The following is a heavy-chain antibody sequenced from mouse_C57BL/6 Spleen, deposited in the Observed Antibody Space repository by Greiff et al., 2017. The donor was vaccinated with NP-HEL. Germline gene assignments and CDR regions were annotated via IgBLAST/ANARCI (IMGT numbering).Heavy chain of an antibody. CDR2: ISYDGSN. V-gene: IGHV3-6*01. CDR1: GYSITSGYY. J-gene: IGHJ1*03. CDR3: ARDTVPKYFDV. Sequence: EVKLQESGPGLVKPSQSLSLTCSVTGYSITSGYYWNWIRQFPGNKLEWMGYISYDGSNNYNPSLKNRISITRDTSKNQFFLKLNSVTTEDTATYYCARDTVPKYFDVWGTGTTVTVSS.